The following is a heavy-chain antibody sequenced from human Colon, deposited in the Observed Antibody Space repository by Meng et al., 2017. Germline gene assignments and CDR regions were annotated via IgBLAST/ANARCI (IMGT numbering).Heavy chain of an antibody. D-gene: IGHD1-1*01. J-gene: IGHJ4*02. V-gene: IGHV1-2*06. Sequence: ASVKVSCKASGYSFIDYYIHWVRQAPGQGLEWMGRINPNSGATNYAQKFQGRVSLTSDTSIRTAYMDLSSLTSADTAVYYCARSGESGTGNHLVYWGQGTRVTVSS. CDR1: GYSFIDYY. CDR2: INPNSGAT. CDR3: ARSGESGTGNHLVY.